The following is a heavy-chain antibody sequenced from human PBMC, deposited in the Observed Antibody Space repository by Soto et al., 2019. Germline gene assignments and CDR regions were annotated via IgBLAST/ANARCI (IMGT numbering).Heavy chain of an antibody. J-gene: IGHJ5*02. V-gene: IGHV3-23*01. D-gene: IGHD3-3*01. CDR1: GFTLSTYD. CDR3: AKDQRFLEWLFRFDP. CDR2: ISGSGGST. Sequence: GGSLRLSCAASGFTLSTYDMHWVRQAAGKGLEGVSAISGSGGSTYYADSVKGRFTISRDNSKNTLYLQMNSLRAEDTAVYYCAKDQRFLEWLFRFDPWGQGTLVTVSS.